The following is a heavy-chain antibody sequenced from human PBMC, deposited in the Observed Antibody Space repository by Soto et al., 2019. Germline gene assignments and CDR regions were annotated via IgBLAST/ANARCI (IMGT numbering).Heavy chain of an antibody. CDR2: INPNSGGT. V-gene: IGHV1-2*04. D-gene: IGHD3-3*01. CDR1: GYTFTGYY. CDR3: ARDLRSGVYGMDV. J-gene: IGHJ6*02. Sequence: ASVKVSCKASGYTFTGYYMHWVRQAPGQGLEWMGWINPNSGGTNYAQKFQGWVTMTRDTSISTAYMELSRLRSDDTAVYYCARDLRSGVYGMDVWGQGTTITVSS.